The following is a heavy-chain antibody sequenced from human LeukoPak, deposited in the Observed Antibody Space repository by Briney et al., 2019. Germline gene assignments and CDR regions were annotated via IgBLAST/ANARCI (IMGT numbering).Heavy chain of an antibody. J-gene: IGHJ5*02. D-gene: IGHD3-10*01. Sequence: ASVKVSCKASGGTFSSYAISWVRQAPGQGLEWMGGIIPIFGTANYAQKFQGRVTITADKSTSTAYMELSSLRSEDTAVYYCARATAGGNWFDPWGQGTLVTVSS. CDR2: IIPIFGTA. CDR1: GGTFSSYA. CDR3: ARATAGGNWFDP. V-gene: IGHV1-69*06.